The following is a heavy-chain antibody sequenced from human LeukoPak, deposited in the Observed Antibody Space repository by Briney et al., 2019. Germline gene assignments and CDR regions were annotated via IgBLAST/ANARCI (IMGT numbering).Heavy chain of an antibody. CDR2: IIPILGIA. J-gene: IGHJ6*02. CDR3: ATGLAQYGMDV. V-gene: IGHV1-69*04. Sequence: GSSVKVSCKASGGTFSSYAISWVRQAPGQGLEWMGRIIPILGIANYAQKFQGRVTITADTSTDTAYMELSSLRSEDTAVYYCATGLAQYGMDVWGQGTTVTVSS. CDR1: GGTFSSYA.